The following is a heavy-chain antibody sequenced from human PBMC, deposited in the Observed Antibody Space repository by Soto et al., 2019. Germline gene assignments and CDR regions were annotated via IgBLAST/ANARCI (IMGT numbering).Heavy chain of an antibody. V-gene: IGHV3-33*01. D-gene: IGHD6-13*01. CDR1: GFTFSSYG. CDR3: AREYSSSWYQYFEY. Sequence: QVQLVESGGGVVQPGRSLRLSCAASGFTFSSYGMHWVRQAPGKGLEWVAVIWYDGSKKYYADSVQGRFTISRDNSKNTQYLQKNSLRAEDTAVYYGAREYSSSWYQYFEYWGRGTLVTVCS. CDR2: IWYDGSKK. J-gene: IGHJ4*02.